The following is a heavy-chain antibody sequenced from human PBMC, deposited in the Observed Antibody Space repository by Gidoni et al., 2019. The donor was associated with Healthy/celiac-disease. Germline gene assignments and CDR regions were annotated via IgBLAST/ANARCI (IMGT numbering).Heavy chain of an antibody. CDR2: IRSKANSYAT. Sequence: EVQLVASGGGLVPPGGSLKLSCCAAGFSFSGAAMPWVRQASGKGLEWVGRIRSKANSYATAYAASVKGRFTISRDDSKNTAYLQMNSLKTEDTAVYYCTRLVNYPTGGWGQGTLVTVSS. CDR3: TRLVNYPTGG. CDR1: GFSFSGAA. V-gene: IGHV3-73*01. J-gene: IGHJ4*02. D-gene: IGHD4-17*01.